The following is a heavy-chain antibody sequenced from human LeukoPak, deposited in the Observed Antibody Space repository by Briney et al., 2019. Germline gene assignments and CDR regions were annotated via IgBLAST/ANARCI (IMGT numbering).Heavy chain of an antibody. V-gene: IGHV4-34*01. Sequence: SETLSLTCAVYGGSFSGYYWSWLRQPPGKGLEWIGEINHSGSTNYNPSLKSRVTISVDTSKNQFSLKLSSVTAADTAVYYCARGRDYGGRPFGWFDPWGQGTLVTVSS. J-gene: IGHJ5*02. CDR1: GGSFSGYY. CDR3: ARGRDYGGRPFGWFDP. D-gene: IGHD4-17*01. CDR2: INHSGST.